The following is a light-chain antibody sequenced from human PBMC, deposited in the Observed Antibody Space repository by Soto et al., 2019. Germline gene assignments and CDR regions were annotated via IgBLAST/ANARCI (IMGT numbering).Light chain of an antibody. Sequence: EIVMTQSPATLSVSPGERATLSCRASQSVSSNLAWYQQKPGQAPRLLLYGASTRATDIPARFSGSGSGTEFTLTISSLQSEDFAVYSCQQYGDWPWTFGQGTKVEVK. CDR3: QQYGDWPWT. V-gene: IGKV3-15*01. CDR1: QSVSSN. J-gene: IGKJ1*01. CDR2: GAS.